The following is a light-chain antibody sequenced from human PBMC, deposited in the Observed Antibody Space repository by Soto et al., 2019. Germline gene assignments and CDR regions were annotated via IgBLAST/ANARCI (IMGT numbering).Light chain of an antibody. J-gene: IGLJ1*01. CDR2: DVT. Sequence: QSVLTQPASVSGSPGQSITVSGTGTSSDIGRYDYVSWYQQHPGKVPKLLIYDVTNRPSGVSNRFSGSKSGNTASLTISGLQAEDEADYYCTSFTTAYTHVFGTGTKVTVL. CDR3: TSFTTAYTHV. V-gene: IGLV2-14*03. CDR1: SSDIGRYDY.